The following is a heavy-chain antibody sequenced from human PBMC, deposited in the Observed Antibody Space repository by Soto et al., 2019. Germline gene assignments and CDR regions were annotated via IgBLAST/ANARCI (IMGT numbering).Heavy chain of an antibody. D-gene: IGHD2-2*01. V-gene: IGHV3-30*09. CDR1: GFTFSPYA. Sequence: QVQLVESGGGVVQPGRSLILSCAASGFTFSPYAMHWVRQAPGKGLEWVAVISYDGNNKNYADSVKGRLAISRDNSRNTLYLQMNSLRAEDTAVYYCARARLDTPALDYWGQGTLVTVSS. J-gene: IGHJ4*02. CDR2: ISYDGNNK. CDR3: ARARLDTPALDY.